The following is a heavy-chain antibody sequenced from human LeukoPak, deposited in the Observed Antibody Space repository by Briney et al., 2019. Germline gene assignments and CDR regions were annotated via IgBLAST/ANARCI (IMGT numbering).Heavy chain of an antibody. CDR3: AGGSGYCSSTGCYTSYDFDY. D-gene: IGHD2-2*01. Sequence: PGGSLRLSCAASGFTFSSYAMHWVRQAPGKGLEYVSAISSNGGSTYYVNSVKGRFTISRDNSKNTLYLQMGSLRTEDMAVYYCAGGSGYCSSTGCYTSYDFDYWGQGTLVTVSS. CDR2: ISSNGGST. V-gene: IGHV3-64*01. J-gene: IGHJ4*02. CDR1: GFTFSSYA.